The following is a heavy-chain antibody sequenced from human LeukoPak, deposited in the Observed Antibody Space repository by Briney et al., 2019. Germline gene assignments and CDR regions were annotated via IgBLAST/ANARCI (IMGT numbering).Heavy chain of an antibody. J-gene: IGHJ4*02. CDR2: IYTSGST. CDR1: GASISSGSYY. CDR3: ARTFTHSGSYNDY. Sequence: SETLSLTCTVSGASISSGSYYWSWIRQPAGKGLEWIGRIYTSGSTNYNPSLKSRVTISVDTSKNQFSLKLSSVTAADTAVYYCARTFTHSGSYNDYWGQGTLVTVSS. V-gene: IGHV4-61*02. D-gene: IGHD1-26*01.